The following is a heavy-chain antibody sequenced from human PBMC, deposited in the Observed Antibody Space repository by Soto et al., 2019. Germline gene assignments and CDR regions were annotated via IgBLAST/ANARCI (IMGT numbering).Heavy chain of an antibody. CDR1: GGSISSSNW. Sequence: SETLSLTCAVSGGSISSSNWWSWVRQPPGKGLEWIGRIYTSGSTNYNPSLKSRVTMSVDTSKNQFSLKLSSVTAADTAVYYCARGGYSYLYYYGMDVWGQGTTVTVSS. D-gene: IGHD5-18*01. J-gene: IGHJ6*02. V-gene: IGHV4-4*02. CDR3: ARGGYSYLYYYGMDV. CDR2: IYTSGST.